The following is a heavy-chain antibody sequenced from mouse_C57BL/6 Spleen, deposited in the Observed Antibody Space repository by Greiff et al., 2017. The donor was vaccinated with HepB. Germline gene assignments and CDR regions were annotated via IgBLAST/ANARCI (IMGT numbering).Heavy chain of an antibody. Sequence: EVMLVESGGGLVQPGGSLSLSCAASGFTFTDYYMSWVRQPPGKALEWLGFIRNKANGYTTEYSASVKGRFTISRDNSQSILYLQMNALRAEDSATNYCARYGSSPYYYAMDYWGQGTSVTVSS. J-gene: IGHJ4*01. CDR3: ARYGSSPYYYAMDY. CDR1: GFTFTDYY. CDR2: IRNKANGYTT. D-gene: IGHD1-1*01. V-gene: IGHV7-3*01.